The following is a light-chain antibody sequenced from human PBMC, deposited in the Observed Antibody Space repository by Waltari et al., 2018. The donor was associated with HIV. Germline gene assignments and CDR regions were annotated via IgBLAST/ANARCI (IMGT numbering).Light chain of an antibody. CDR2: GAS. J-gene: IGKJ2*01. Sequence: VMTQSPATLSVSPGERATLSCRASQSVSTNLAWYQQKPGQAPRLLIYGASTRATGLPARFSGSGSGTEFILTISSLQSEDCAVYYCQQYNNWPPNTFGQGTKLEIK. CDR1: QSVSTN. CDR3: QQYNNWPPNT. V-gene: IGKV3-15*01.